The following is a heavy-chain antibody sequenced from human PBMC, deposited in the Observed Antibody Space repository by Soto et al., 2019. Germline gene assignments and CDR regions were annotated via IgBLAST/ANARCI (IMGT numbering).Heavy chain of an antibody. CDR2: INPSGGST. D-gene: IGHD6-19*01. Sequence: GASVKVSCKASGYTFTSYYMHWVRQAPGQGLEWMGIINPSGGSTSYAQKFQGRVTMTRDTSTSTVYMELSSLRSEDTAVYYCARDGLQWLVEYNWFDPWGQGTLVTVSS. V-gene: IGHV1-46*01. J-gene: IGHJ5*02. CDR3: ARDGLQWLVEYNWFDP. CDR1: GYTFTSYY.